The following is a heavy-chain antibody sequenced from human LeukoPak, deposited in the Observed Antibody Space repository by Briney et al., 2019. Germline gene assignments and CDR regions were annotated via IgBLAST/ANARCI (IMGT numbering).Heavy chain of an antibody. V-gene: IGHV4-4*07. D-gene: IGHD3-22*01. J-gene: IGHJ4*02. CDR2: IYTRGST. CDR3: AGEGHYYDDTGYYYGGEDY. Sequence: SETLSLTCTVSGGSITSYYWSWIRQPAGKGLEWIGRIYTRGSTKYSPSLKSRVTLSVDTSKNQFSLRLSSVTAADTAVCYCAGEGHYYDDTGYYYGGEDYWGQGTLVTVSS. CDR1: GGSITSYY.